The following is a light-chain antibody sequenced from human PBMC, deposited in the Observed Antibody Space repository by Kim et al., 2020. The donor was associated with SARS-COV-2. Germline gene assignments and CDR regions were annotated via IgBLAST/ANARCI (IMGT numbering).Light chain of an antibody. V-gene: IGLV3-21*04. CDR1: SIGSKS. Sequence: PGTTARITCGGNSIGSKSVHWYQEKPGQAPVLVISYDSDRPSGIPERFSGSNSGNTATLTISRVEAGDEADYYCQVWDSSSDHRVVFGGGTQLTVL. J-gene: IGLJ2*01. CDR3: QVWDSSSDHRVV. CDR2: YDS.